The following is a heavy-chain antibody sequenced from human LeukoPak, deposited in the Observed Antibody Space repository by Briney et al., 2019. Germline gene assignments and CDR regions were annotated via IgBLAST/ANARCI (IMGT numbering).Heavy chain of an antibody. J-gene: IGHJ4*02. V-gene: IGHV4-30-4*01. CDR2: IYYSGST. D-gene: IGHD5-12*01. CDR1: GGSISSGDYY. CDR3: ARAAYSGYDFNY. Sequence: PSETLSLTCTVSGGSISSGDYYWSWIRQPPGKGLEWIGYIYYSGSTYYNPSLKGRVTISVDTSKNQFSLKLSSVTAADTAVYYCARAAYSGYDFNYWGQGTLVTVSS.